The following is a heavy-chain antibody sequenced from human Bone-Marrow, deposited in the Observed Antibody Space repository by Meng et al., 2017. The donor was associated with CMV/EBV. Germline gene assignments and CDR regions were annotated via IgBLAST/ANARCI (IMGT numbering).Heavy chain of an antibody. CDR3: ARDPTTVTTEDYYYGMDV. Sequence: ASVKVSCKASGYTFTHYYMHWVRQAPGQGLEWMGWINPKSGATESAQKFQGRVTMTRDTSISTVYMELSRLRSNDTAVYYCARDPTTVTTEDYYYGMDVRGQGTTVTVSS. J-gene: IGHJ6*02. CDR2: INPKSGAT. CDR1: GYTFTHYY. D-gene: IGHD4-17*01. V-gene: IGHV1-2*02.